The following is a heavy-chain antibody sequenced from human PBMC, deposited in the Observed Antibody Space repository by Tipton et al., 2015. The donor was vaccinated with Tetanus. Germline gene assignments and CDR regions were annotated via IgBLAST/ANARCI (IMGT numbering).Heavy chain of an antibody. Sequence: SLRLSCAASGFTFSSYAMSWVRQAPGKGLEWVSSISSSSSYIYYADSVKGRFTISRDNAKNSLYLQMNSLRAEDTAVYYCARGDYYDSSGPDAFDIWGQGTMVTVSS. V-gene: IGHV3-21*01. CDR2: ISSSSSYI. CDR3: ARGDYYDSSGPDAFDI. D-gene: IGHD3-22*01. J-gene: IGHJ3*02. CDR1: GFTFSSYA.